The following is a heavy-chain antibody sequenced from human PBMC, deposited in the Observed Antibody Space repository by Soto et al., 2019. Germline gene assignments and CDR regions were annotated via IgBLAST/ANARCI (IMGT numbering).Heavy chain of an antibody. CDR2: IKSNTDGGTT. CDR1: GITFANAW. CDR3: SARDPTYYHGSHY. J-gene: IGHJ4*02. Sequence: EAQLEESGGGLIKSGGSLRLSCAVSGITFANAWLSWVRQAPGKGLEWVGRIKSNTDGGTTDYAAPVKGRFSISRDDSKSTVYLQMNSLTNEDTAMYYCSARDPTYYHGSHYWGQGTLVTVSS. D-gene: IGHD3-3*02. V-gene: IGHV3-15*01.